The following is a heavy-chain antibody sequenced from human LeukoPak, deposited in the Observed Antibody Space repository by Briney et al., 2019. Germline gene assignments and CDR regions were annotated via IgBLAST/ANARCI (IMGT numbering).Heavy chain of an antibody. CDR3: AREGRDFWSGYHGNFDY. V-gene: IGHV4-34*01. CDR1: GGSFSGYY. CDR2: INHSGST. Sequence: SETLSLTCAVYGGSFSGYYWSWIRQPPGKGLEWIGEINHSGSTNYNPSLKSRVTISVDRSKNQFSLKLSSVTAADTAVYYCAREGRDFWSGYHGNFDYWGQGTLVTVSS. D-gene: IGHD3-3*01. J-gene: IGHJ4*02.